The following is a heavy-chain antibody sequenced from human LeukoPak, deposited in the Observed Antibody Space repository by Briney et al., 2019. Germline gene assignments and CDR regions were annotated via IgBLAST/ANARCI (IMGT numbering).Heavy chain of an antibody. CDR2: INPNSGGT. V-gene: IGHV1-2*02. D-gene: IGHD3-10*01. Sequence: EASVKVSCKASGYTFTGYYMHWVRQAPGQGLEWMGWINPNSGGTNYAQKFQGRVTMTRDTSISTAYMELSRLRSDDTAVYYCARGGTMVRGVIGAFDIWGQGTMVTVSS. CDR3: ARGGTMVRGVIGAFDI. CDR1: GYTFTGYY. J-gene: IGHJ3*02.